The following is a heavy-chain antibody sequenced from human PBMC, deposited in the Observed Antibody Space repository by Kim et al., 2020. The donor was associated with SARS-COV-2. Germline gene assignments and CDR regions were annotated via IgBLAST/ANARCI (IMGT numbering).Heavy chain of an antibody. CDR2: INHSGST. CDR1: GGSFSGYY. D-gene: IGHD5-18*01. CDR3: TRGYSYGTSVDY. V-gene: IGHV4-34*01. J-gene: IGHJ4*02. Sequence: SETLSLTCAVYGGSFSGYYWSWIRQPPGKGLEWIGEINHSGSTNYNPSLKSRVTISVDTSKNQFSLKLSSVTAADTAVYYCTRGYSYGTSVDYWGQGTLV.